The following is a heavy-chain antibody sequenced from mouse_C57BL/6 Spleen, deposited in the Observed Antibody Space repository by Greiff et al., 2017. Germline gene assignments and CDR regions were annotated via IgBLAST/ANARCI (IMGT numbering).Heavy chain of an antibody. D-gene: IGHD1-1*01. CDR1: GYSFTSYY. CDR3: ARSDCYGSSFDY. Sequence: VQLQQSGPELVKPGASVKISCKASGYSFTSYYIHWVKQRPGQGLEWIGWIYPGSGNTKYNEKVKGKATLTADTSSSTAYLQLSSLTSEDSAVYYCARSDCYGSSFDYWGQGTTLTVSS. V-gene: IGHV1-66*01. CDR2: IYPGSGNT. J-gene: IGHJ2*01.